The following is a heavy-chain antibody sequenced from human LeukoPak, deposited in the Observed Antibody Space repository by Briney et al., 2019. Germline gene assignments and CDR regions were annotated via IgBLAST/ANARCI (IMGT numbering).Heavy chain of an antibody. D-gene: IGHD2-15*01. V-gene: IGHV4-34*01. CDR3: ARRVQDIVVVVAAPGYFDY. Sequence: SEALSLTCAVYGGSFSGYYWSWIRQPPGKGLEWIGEINHSGSTNYNPSLKSRVTISVDTSKNKFSLKLSSVTATDTAVYYCARRVQDIVVVVAAPGYFDYWGQGTLVTVSS. J-gene: IGHJ4*02. CDR1: GGSFSGYY. CDR2: INHSGST.